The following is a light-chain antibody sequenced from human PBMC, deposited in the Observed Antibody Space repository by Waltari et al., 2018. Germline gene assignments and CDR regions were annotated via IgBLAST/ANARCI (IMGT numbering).Light chain of an antibody. V-gene: IGKV3-20*01. CDR1: QSVSSSH. J-gene: IGKJ1*01. Sequence: DIVLTQSPGTLSLSPGERATLSCRASQSVSSSHLAWYQQKPGQAPKLLIYGASNRATGIPDRFSGSGSGTDFTLTISRLDPEDFAVYYCQQYGSSPRTFGQGTKVEIK. CDR2: GAS. CDR3: QQYGSSPRT.